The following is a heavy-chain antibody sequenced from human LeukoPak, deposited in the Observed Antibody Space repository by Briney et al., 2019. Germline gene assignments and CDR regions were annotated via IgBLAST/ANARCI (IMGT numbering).Heavy chain of an antibody. CDR3: ARFGSGSYYNEKDAFDI. CDR1: GGSFSGYY. Sequence: SETLSLTCAVYGGSFSGYYWSWTRQPPGKGLEWIGEINHSGSTNYNPSLKSRVTISVDTSKNQFSLKLSSVTAADTAVYYCARFGSGSYYNEKDAFDIWGQGTMVTVSS. D-gene: IGHD3-10*01. V-gene: IGHV4-34*01. CDR2: INHSGST. J-gene: IGHJ3*02.